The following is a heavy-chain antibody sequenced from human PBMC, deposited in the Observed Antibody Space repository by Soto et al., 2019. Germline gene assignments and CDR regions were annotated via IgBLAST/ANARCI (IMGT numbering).Heavy chain of an antibody. CDR2: INPKSGGT. D-gene: IGHD2-8*01. J-gene: IGHJ6*02. CDR3: ARGDSTDCSNGVCSFFYNHDMDV. Sequence: ASVKVSCKASGYSFTDYHIHWVRQAPGQGLEWLGRINPKSGGTSTAQKFQGWGTMTTDTSISTASMELTRLTSDDTAIYYCARGDSTDCSNGVCSFFYNHDMDVWGQGTTVTVSS. CDR1: GYSFTDYH. V-gene: IGHV1-2*04.